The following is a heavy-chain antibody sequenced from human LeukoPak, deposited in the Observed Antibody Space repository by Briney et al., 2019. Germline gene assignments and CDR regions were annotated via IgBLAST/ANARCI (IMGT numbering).Heavy chain of an antibody. Sequence: SETLSLTCTVSGGSISSYYWSWLWQPAGKGLEWIGRIYTSGSTNYNPSLKSRVTMSVDTSKNQFSLKLSSVTAADTAVYYCARDMNVVVPAAIGDWFDPWGQGTLVTVSS. CDR3: ARDMNVVVPAAIGDWFDP. CDR2: IYTSGST. J-gene: IGHJ5*02. V-gene: IGHV4-4*07. D-gene: IGHD2-2*01. CDR1: GGSISSYY.